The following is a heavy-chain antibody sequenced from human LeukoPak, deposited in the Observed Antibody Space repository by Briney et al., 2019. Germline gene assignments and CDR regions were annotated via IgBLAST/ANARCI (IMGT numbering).Heavy chain of an antibody. Sequence: PGGSLRLSCAASGFTFSTNYMSWVRQAPGKGLEWVSVIFGGGSTYYADSVKGRFTISRDNSKNTLYLQMNSLRAEDTAVYYCARGRTPVPLGAYFDYWGQGTLVTVSS. CDR2: IFGGGST. V-gene: IGHV3-53*05. J-gene: IGHJ4*02. CDR3: ARGRTPVPLGAYFDY. CDR1: GFTFSTNY. D-gene: IGHD3-16*01.